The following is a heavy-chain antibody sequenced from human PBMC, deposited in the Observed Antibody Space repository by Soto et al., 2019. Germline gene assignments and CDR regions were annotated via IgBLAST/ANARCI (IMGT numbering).Heavy chain of an antibody. CDR2: INPNSGGT. Sequence: QVKLVQSGAEVKKPGASVKVSCKASGYTFTGYYMHWVRQAPGQGLEWMGWINPNSGGTNYAQKFQGRVTMTRDTSIRTAFMELSRLRSDGTAVYYCAREQGIAELYGMDVWGQGTTVTVSS. CDR1: GYTFTGYY. CDR3: AREQGIAELYGMDV. J-gene: IGHJ6*02. V-gene: IGHV1-2*02. D-gene: IGHD6-13*01.